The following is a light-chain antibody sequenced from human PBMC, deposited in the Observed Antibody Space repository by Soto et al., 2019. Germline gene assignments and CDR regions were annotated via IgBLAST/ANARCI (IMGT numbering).Light chain of an antibody. V-gene: IGKV3-20*01. J-gene: IGKJ1*01. CDR2: GVS. CDR3: QPYGSTLSWT. CDR1: QNVNSNF. Sequence: EIVLTPSPGTLSFSPVERATLSCTASQNVNSNFFAWYQHQAGQAPRLLMYGVSSRATGIPDRFSGSGSGTDFILTISRLEPEDFAVYYCQPYGSTLSWTCGQGTKGDIK.